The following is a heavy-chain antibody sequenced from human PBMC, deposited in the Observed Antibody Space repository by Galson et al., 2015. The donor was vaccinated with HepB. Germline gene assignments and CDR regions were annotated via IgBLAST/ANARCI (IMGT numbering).Heavy chain of an antibody. Sequence: SLRLSCAASGFTFSDYYMSWIRQAPGKGLEWVSYISSSSSYTNYADSVKGRFTISRDNAKSSLYLQMNSLRAEDTAVYYCARDPLGVVAATYYFDYWGQGTLVTVSS. CDR1: GFTFSDYY. J-gene: IGHJ4*02. D-gene: IGHD2-15*01. CDR3: ARDPLGVVAATYYFDY. CDR2: ISSSSSYT. V-gene: IGHV3-11*05.